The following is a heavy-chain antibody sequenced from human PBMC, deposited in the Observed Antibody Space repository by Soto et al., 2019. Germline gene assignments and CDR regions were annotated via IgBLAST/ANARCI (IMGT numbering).Heavy chain of an antibody. CDR2: INHSGST. J-gene: IGHJ6*02. Sequence: PSETLSLTCAVYGGSFSGYYWSWIRQPPGKGLEWIGEINHSGSTNYNPSLKSRVTISVDTSKNQFSLKLSSVTAADTAVYYCARGRSGWYSVNYYYGMDVWGQGTTVTVS. V-gene: IGHV4-34*01. CDR3: ARGRSGWYSVNYYYGMDV. D-gene: IGHD6-19*01. CDR1: GGSFSGYY.